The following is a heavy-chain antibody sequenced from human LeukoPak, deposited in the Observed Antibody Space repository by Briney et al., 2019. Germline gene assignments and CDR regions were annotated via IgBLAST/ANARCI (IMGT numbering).Heavy chain of an antibody. V-gene: IGHV4-4*02. D-gene: IGHD3-22*01. Sequence: SETLSLTCAVSGGSISSSNWWSWVRQPPGKGLEWIGEIYHSGSTNYNPSLKSRVTISVDKSKNQFSLKLSSVTAADTAVYYCARDHDGYYDPRRAFDIWGQGTMVTVSS. CDR3: ARDHDGYYDPRRAFDI. CDR2: IYHSGST. J-gene: IGHJ3*02. CDR1: GGSISSSNW.